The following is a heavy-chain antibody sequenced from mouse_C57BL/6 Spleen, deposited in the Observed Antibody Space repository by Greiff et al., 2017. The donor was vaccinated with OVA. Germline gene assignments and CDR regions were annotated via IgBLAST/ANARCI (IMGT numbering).Heavy chain of an antibody. CDR2: IYPGDGDP. D-gene: IGHD2-4*01. CDR1: GYAFSSYW. Sequence: QVQLKESGAELVKPGASVKISCKASGYAFSSYWMNWVKQRPGKGLEWIGQIYPGDGDPNYNGKFKGKATLTADKSSSTAYMQLSSLTSEDSAVYFCARGYDYDGAMDYWGQGTSVTVSS. CDR3: ARGYDYDGAMDY. J-gene: IGHJ4*01. V-gene: IGHV1-80*01.